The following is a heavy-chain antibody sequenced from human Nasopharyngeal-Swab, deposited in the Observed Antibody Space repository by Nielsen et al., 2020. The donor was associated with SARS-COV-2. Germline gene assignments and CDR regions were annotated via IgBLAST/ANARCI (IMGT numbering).Heavy chain of an antibody. Sequence: GGSLRLSCTASGFTVSSNYMSWVRQAPGKGLGWVSVIYSGGSTYYADSVKGRFTISRDNSKNTLYLQMNSLRAEDTAVYYCASQYCGGDCYFPDYYYYGMDVWGQVTTVTVSS. CDR3: ASQYCGGDCYFPDYYYYGMDV. J-gene: IGHJ6*02. V-gene: IGHV3-53*01. CDR1: GFTVSSNY. CDR2: IYSGGST. D-gene: IGHD2-21*01.